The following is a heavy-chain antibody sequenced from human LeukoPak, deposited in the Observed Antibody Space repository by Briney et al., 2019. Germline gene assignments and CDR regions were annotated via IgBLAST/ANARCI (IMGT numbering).Heavy chain of an antibody. CDR2: ISWNSGSI. CDR3: AKGEHYYDSSGFS. V-gene: IGHV3-9*01. CDR1: GFTFDDYA. Sequence: GGSLRLSCAASGFTFDDYAMHWVRQAPGKGLEWVSGISWNSGSIGYADSVKGRFTISRDNAKNSLYLQMNSLRAEDTALCYCAKGEHYYDSSGFSWGQGTLVTVSS. J-gene: IGHJ5*02. D-gene: IGHD3-22*01.